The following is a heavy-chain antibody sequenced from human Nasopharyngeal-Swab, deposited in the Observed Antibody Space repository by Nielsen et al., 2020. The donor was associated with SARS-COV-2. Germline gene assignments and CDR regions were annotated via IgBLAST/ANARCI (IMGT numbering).Heavy chain of an antibody. V-gene: IGHV4-39*01. Sequence: SETLSLTCTVSGGSISSSSYYWGWIRQPPGKGLEWIGSIYYSGSTCYNPSLKSRVTISVDTSKNQFSLKLSSVTAADTAVYYCAGVSMDFDYWGQGTLVTVSS. CDR1: GGSISSSSYY. J-gene: IGHJ4*02. D-gene: IGHD5-24*01. CDR2: IYYSGST. CDR3: AGVSMDFDY.